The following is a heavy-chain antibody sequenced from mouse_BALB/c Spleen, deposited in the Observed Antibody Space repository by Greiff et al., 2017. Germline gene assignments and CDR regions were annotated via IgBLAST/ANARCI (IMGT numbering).Heavy chain of an antibody. CDR2: ISSGSSTI. Sequence: EVKVVESGGGLVQPGGSLKLSCAASGFTFSSFGMHWVRQAPEKGLEWVAYISSGSSTIYYADTVKGRITISRDNPKNTLFLQMTSLRSEDTAMYYCARGGYAPYYFDYWGQGTTLTVSS. J-gene: IGHJ2*01. D-gene: IGHD3-1*01. V-gene: IGHV5-17*02. CDR3: ARGGYAPYYFDY. CDR1: GFTFSSFG.